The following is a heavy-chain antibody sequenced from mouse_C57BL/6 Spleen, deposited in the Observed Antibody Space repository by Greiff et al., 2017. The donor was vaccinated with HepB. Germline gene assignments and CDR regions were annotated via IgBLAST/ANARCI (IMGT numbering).Heavy chain of an antibody. V-gene: IGHV1-7*01. D-gene: IGHD1-1*01. J-gene: IGHJ4*01. CDR3: AKGTTVVGDAMDY. CDR1: GYTFTSYW. Sequence: VQLQQSGAELAKPGASVKLSCKASGYTFTSYWMHWVKQRPGQGLEWIGYINPSSGYTKYNQKFKDKATLTADKSSSTAYMQLSSLTYEDSAGYYCAKGTTVVGDAMDYWGQGTSVTVSS. CDR2: INPSSGYT.